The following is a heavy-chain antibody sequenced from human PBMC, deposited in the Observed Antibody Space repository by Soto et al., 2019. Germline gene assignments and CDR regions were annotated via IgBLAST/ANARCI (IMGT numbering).Heavy chain of an antibody. Sequence: GGSLRLSCAASGFTFSDYYINWIRQAPGKGLEWVSYISSSSTYTNYADSVKGRFTISRDNTKNSLFLQMNSLRAEDTAVYYCARVRGLLRSHDAFDIWGQGTMVTVSS. D-gene: IGHD4-17*01. CDR2: ISSSSTYT. CDR1: GFTFSDYY. V-gene: IGHV3-11*06. J-gene: IGHJ3*02. CDR3: ARVRGLLRSHDAFDI.